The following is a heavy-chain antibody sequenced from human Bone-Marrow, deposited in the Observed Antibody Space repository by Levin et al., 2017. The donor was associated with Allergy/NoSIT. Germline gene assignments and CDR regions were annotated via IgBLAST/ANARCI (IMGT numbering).Heavy chain of an antibody. J-gene: IGHJ4*02. D-gene: IGHD6-13*01. CDR2: INSNSGVT. CDR3: ASGSTTWDYFDY. V-gene: IGHV1-2*06. CDR1: GYTFTGYY. Sequence: ASVKVSCKPSGYTFTGYYIHWVRQAPGQGPEWMGRINSNSGVTNYAQNFQARVTLTWDTSISTAYMELSRLRSDDTAVYFCASGSTTWDYFDYWGQGTLVTVSS.